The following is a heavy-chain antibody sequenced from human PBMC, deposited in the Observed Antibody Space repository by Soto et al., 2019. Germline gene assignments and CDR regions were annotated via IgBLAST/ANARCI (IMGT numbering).Heavy chain of an antibody. J-gene: IGHJ4*02. Sequence: SETLSLTCAVYGGSFSDYYWSWVRQPPGKGLEWIGEINHSGSTDFNPSLKSRVTMSVDTSKNQFSLKMSSVTAADTAMYYCARGRQLHYWGQGTQVTVS. D-gene: IGHD6-13*01. CDR3: ARGRQLHY. CDR1: GGSFSDYY. CDR2: INHSGST. V-gene: IGHV4-34*01.